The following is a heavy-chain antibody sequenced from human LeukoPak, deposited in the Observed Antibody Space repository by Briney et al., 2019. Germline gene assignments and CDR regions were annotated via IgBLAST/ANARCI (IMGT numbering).Heavy chain of an antibody. Sequence: GGSLLLSSAASGFTFSSNYMRWGRQAPGKGLEWVSVIYSGGSTYYADSVKGRFTISRHNSKNTLYLQMNSLRAEDTAVYYCARSLAADGGSSYDYWGQGTLVTVSS. CDR1: GFTFSSNY. CDR3: ARSLAADGGSSYDY. D-gene: IGHD6-13*01. V-gene: IGHV3-53*04. CDR2: IYSGGST. J-gene: IGHJ4*02.